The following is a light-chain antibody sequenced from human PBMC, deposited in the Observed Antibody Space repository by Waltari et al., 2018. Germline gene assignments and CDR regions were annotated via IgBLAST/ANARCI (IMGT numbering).Light chain of an antibody. CDR2: DAS. CDR3: QQYKDLPRT. V-gene: IGKV1-33*01. J-gene: IGKJ1*01. CDR1: QDIRNY. Sequence: DIQMTQSPSSMSASVGDRVSITCQASQDIRNYLSWYQQKPGKAPKLLIYDASNLETGVPSRFRGSASGTDFTFTISSLQPEDIGTYYCQQYKDLPRTFGQGTKVEFK.